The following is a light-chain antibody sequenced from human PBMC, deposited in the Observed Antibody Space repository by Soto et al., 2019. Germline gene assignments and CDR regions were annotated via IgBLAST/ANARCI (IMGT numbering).Light chain of an antibody. CDR3: QRYDSLRT. Sequence: EIVLTQSPGTPSLSPGERATLSCRASQSVRSNFLAWYQQKPGQAPRLLIYGASNRATGIPDRFSGSGSGTDFTLTITRLEPEDFAMYYCQRYDSLRTFGQGTKVEF. V-gene: IGKV3-20*01. CDR1: QSVRSNF. J-gene: IGKJ1*01. CDR2: GAS.